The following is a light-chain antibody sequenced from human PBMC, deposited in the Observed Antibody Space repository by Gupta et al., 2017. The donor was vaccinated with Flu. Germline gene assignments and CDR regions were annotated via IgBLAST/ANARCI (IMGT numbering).Light chain of an antibody. CDR1: SSNSGNY. J-gene: IGLJ1*01. V-gene: IGLV1-51*02. CDR3: GTWDSSLSAYV. Sequence: QPPSVSAAPGQKVTISCSGSSSNSGNYVSWHQQFPGTAPKLLIYENNKRPSGIPDRFSGSKSGTSATLGITGLQTGDEADYYCGTWDSSLSAYVFGTGTKVTVV. CDR2: ENN.